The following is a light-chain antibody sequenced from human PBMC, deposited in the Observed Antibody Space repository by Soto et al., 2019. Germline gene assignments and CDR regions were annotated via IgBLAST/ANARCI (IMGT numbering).Light chain of an antibody. J-gene: IGKJ2*01. CDR2: DAS. Sequence: DIQMTQSPSSLSASVGDRVTITCQASQDINRYLNWYQQKPGKAPKLLMYDASNLETGVPSRFSGSGSKTDFTFTISSLQPEDIATYYCQQYSDLPYTFGQGTNLEIK. CDR1: QDINRY. CDR3: QQYSDLPYT. V-gene: IGKV1-33*01.